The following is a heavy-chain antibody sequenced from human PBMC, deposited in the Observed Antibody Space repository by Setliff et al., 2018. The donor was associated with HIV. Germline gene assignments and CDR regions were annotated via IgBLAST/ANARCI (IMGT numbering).Heavy chain of an antibody. CDR3: AASADGDCATTSCTNWFDP. J-gene: IGHJ5*02. Sequence: GSLRLSCSASGFTFSGSALHWVRQASGKGLEWVGRIKTKPNDYATAHAASVKGRFTISRDDSQNTAYLQMNSLKIEDTAMYYCAASADGDCATTSCTNWFDPWGQGTLVTVSS. CDR1: GFTFSGSA. D-gene: IGHD2-2*01. V-gene: IGHV3-73*01. CDR2: IKTKPNDYAT.